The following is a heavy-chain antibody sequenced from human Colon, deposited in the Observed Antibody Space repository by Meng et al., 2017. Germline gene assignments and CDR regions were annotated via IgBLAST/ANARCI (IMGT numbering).Heavy chain of an antibody. CDR1: GLSLSSSGVN. CDR2: IYWDDTK. Sequence: QITLNESGPTLVKPTQTLTLTCTLSGLSLSSSGVNVGWIGQTPGKALEWLALIYWDDTKRYSPSLKNRLTITKDISRNRLVLTVTDVDPVDTATYYCIHRREDPSSAYYSLDNWGRGTLVTVSS. CDR3: IHRREDPSSAYYSLDN. V-gene: IGHV2-5*02. D-gene: IGHD1-26*01. J-gene: IGHJ4*02.